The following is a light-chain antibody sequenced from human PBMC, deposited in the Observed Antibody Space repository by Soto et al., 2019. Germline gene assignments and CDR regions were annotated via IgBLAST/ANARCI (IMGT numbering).Light chain of an antibody. V-gene: IGLV2-8*01. J-gene: IGLJ1*01. Sequence: QSVLTQPPSASGSPGQSVTISCTGTSSDVGVYNSVSWYQQHPAQAPKLMIYDVSKRPSGVPDRFSGSKSGNTASLTVSGLQGEDEADYDCSSYAGTHIVFGPGTKLTVL. CDR3: SSYAGTHIV. CDR1: SSDVGVYNS. CDR2: DVS.